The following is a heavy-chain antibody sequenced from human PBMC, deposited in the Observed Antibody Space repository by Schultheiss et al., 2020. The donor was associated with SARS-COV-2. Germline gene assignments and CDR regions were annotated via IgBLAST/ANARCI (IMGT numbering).Heavy chain of an antibody. CDR1: GGSISSYY. V-gene: IGHV4-4*07. CDR2: MHSSGST. CDR3: ARDSGSGRYGY. J-gene: IGHJ4*02. D-gene: IGHD1-26*01. Sequence: SETLSLTCTVSGGSISSYYWSWIRQPPGKGLEWIGRMHSSGSTNHNPSLKSRLTMSVDTSKNQFSLNLRSVTAADTAVYYCARDSGSGRYGYWGQGTLVTVSS.